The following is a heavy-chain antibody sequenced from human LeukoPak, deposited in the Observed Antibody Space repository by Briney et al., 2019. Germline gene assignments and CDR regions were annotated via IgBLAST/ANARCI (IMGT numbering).Heavy chain of an antibody. V-gene: IGHV4-34*01. CDR3: AREEMPGKFDY. CDR1: GGSFRDYY. Sequence: PSETLSLTCAVYGGSFRDYYWTWVRQPPGKGLEWIGEINHSGSTNYSPSLKSRAAISLDKSSNQFSLRLTSVTAADTAMYFCAREEMPGKFDYWGQGTLVTVSS. D-gene: IGHD1-26*01. J-gene: IGHJ4*02. CDR2: INHSGST.